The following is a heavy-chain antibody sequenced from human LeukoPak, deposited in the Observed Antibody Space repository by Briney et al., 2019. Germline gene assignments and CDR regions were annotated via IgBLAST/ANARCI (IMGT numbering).Heavy chain of an antibody. CDR2: IYTSGST. CDR1: GGSISSGSYY. J-gene: IGHJ4*02. D-gene: IGHD3-10*01. Sequence: SETLSLTCTVSGGSISSGSYYWSWIRQPAGKGLEWIGRIYTSGSTNYNPSLKSRVTISVDTSKNQFSLKLSSVTAADTAVYYCASSITNSGGELELGIFDYWGQGTLVTVSS. V-gene: IGHV4-61*02. CDR3: ASSITNSGGELELGIFDY.